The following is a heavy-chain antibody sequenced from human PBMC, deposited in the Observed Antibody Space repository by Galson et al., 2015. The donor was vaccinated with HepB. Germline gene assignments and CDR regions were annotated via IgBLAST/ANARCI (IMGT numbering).Heavy chain of an antibody. V-gene: IGHV1-69*17. CDR1: GGTFKSYT. CDR2: IIPIFNIG. Sequence: VKVSCKASGGTFKSYTFGWVRQAPGQGLEWMGGIIPIFNIGTYAQRFQGRLTITADKSTTTVYMELSSLTSEDTAIYYCARGALVAVVDATQNNWFDPWGQGTLVTVSS. J-gene: IGHJ5*02. D-gene: IGHD2-15*01. CDR3: ARGALVAVVDATQNNWFDP.